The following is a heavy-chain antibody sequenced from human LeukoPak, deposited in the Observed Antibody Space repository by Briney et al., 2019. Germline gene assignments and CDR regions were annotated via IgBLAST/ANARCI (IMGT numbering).Heavy chain of an antibody. Sequence: GGSLRLSCAASGFTFSDYYMTWIRQAPGKGLVWVSYISSSGGTTHYADSVKGRFTISRNNAKNSLFVQMSNLRAEDTAVYYCARVPRSGGSIDYWGQGTLVAVSS. V-gene: IGHV3-11*01. CDR1: GFTFSDYY. CDR3: ARVPRSGGSIDY. D-gene: IGHD6-19*01. J-gene: IGHJ4*02. CDR2: ISSSGGTT.